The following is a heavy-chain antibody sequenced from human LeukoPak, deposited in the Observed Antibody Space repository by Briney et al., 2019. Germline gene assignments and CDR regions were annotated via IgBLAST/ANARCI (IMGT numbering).Heavy chain of an antibody. CDR1: GYSISIAFY. J-gene: IGHJ2*01. CDR3: ARGFDYYDSSGYLSNWYFDL. CDR2: ISHSGST. D-gene: IGHD3-22*01. Sequence: SQTLSLTCTVSGYSISIAFYWGWIRQPPGKGLEWIGSISHSGSTYYNPSLKSRVTISVDTSKNQFSLKLSSVTAADTAVYYCARGFDYYDSSGYLSNWYFDLWGRGTLVTVSS. V-gene: IGHV4-38-2*02.